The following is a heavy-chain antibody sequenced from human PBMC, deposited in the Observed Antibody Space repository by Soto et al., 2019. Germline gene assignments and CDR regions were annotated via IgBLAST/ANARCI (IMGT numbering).Heavy chain of an antibody. CDR2: INPDSGGT. CDR1: GYTFSGFY. D-gene: IGHD6-19*01. J-gene: IGHJ4*02. V-gene: IGHV1-2*02. Sequence: ASVKVSCKASGYTFSGFYMHWVRQAPGQGLEWMGWINPDSGGTKSAEKFQGRVTMTRDTSISTAYMELSRLTSDDTAVYYCASAAVTGTAGLDFWGQGTQVTVSS. CDR3: ASAAVTGTAGLDF.